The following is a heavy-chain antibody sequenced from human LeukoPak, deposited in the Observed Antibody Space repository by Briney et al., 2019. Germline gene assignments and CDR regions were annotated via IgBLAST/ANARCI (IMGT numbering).Heavy chain of an antibody. CDR2: IYYTGST. Sequence: SETLSLTCSVSGGSISSLYWSWIRQPPGKGLEWIGYIYYTGSTNYNPSLKSRVTISVDTSKNQFSLKLSSVTAADTAVYYCAGGPIPSEYSYGHIDYWGQGTLVTVSS. CDR3: AGGPIPSEYSYGHIDY. D-gene: IGHD5-18*01. V-gene: IGHV4-59*08. CDR1: GGSISSLY. J-gene: IGHJ4*02.